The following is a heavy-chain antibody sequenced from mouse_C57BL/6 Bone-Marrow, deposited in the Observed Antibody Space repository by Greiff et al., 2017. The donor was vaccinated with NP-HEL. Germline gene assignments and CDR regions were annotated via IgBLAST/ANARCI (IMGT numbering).Heavy chain of an antibody. Sequence: QVQLQQPGAELVRPGSSVKLSCKASGYTFTSYWMHWVKQRPIQGLEWIGNIDPSDSETHYNQKFKDKATLTVDKSSSTAYMQLSSLTSEDSAVYYCARGYYYGSSYDYFDYWGQGTTLTVSS. CDR3: ARGYYYGSSYDYFDY. D-gene: IGHD1-1*01. CDR1: GYTFTSYW. J-gene: IGHJ2*01. V-gene: IGHV1-52*01. CDR2: IDPSDSET.